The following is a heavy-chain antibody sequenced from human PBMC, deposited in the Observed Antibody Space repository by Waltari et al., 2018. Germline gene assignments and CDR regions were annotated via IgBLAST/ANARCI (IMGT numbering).Heavy chain of an antibody. D-gene: IGHD6-6*01. CDR3: ARVLPYSSSSNYYYYYMDV. CDR2: IYTSGST. J-gene: IGHJ6*03. V-gene: IGHV4-4*07. CDR1: GGSISSYY. Sequence: QVQLQESGPGLVKHSETLSLTCTVSGGSISSYYWSWIRQPAGKGLEWIGRIYTSGSTNYNPSLKSRVTMSVDTSKNQFSLKLSSVTAADTAVYYCARVLPYSSSSNYYYYYMDVWGKGTTVTISS.